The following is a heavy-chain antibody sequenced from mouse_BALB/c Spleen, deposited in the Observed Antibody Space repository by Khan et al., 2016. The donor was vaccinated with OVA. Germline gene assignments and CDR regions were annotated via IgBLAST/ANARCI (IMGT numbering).Heavy chain of an antibody. D-gene: IGHD1-2*01. Sequence: QVQLKQSGAELVKPGASVKLSCKASGYTFTNYDLNWVRLRPEQGLEWIGWIFPGDGSAKYNEKFKGKATLTTDTSSSTAYMQLSRLTSEDSAVYFCTRHYYAGVLYWYFDVWGAGTAVTVSS. CDR3: TRHYYAGVLYWYFDV. J-gene: IGHJ1*01. CDR2: IFPGDGSA. V-gene: IGHV1-85*01. CDR1: GYTFTNYD.